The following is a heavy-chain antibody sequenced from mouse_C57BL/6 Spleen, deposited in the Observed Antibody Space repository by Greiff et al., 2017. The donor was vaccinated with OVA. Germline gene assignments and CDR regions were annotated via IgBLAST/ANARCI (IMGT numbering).Heavy chain of an antibody. Sequence: EVKLVESEGGLVQPGSSMKLSCTASGFTFSDYYMAWVRQVPEKGLEWVANINYDGSSTYYLDSLKSRFIISRDNAKNILYLQMSSLKSEDTATYYCAREKGNHFDYWGQGTTLTVSS. CDR1: GFTFSDYY. V-gene: IGHV5-16*01. J-gene: IGHJ2*01. CDR3: AREKGNHFDY. D-gene: IGHD3-3*01. CDR2: INYDGSST.